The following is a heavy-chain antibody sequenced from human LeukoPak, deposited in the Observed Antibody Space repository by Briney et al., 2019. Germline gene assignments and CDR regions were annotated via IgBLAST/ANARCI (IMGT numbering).Heavy chain of an antibody. CDR1: GGSISSFY. V-gene: IGHV4-59*08. CDR3: ARPVAGTVDAFDI. CDR2: IYYSGST. J-gene: IGHJ3*02. Sequence: SETLSLTCTVSGGSISSFYWSWIRQPPGKGLEWIGYIYYSGSTNYNPSLKSRVTISVDTSKNQFSLKLSSVTAADTAVFYCARPVAGTVDAFDIWGQGTMVTVSS. D-gene: IGHD6-19*01.